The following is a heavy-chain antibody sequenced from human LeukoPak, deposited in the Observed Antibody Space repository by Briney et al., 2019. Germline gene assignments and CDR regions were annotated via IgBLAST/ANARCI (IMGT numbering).Heavy chain of an antibody. J-gene: IGHJ4*02. CDR3: ARVDTAILNDY. CDR1: GFIFSTYA. D-gene: IGHD5-18*01. V-gene: IGHV3-64*01. Sequence: GGSLRLSCAASGFIFSTYAMHWVRQAPGKGLEYVSAITSNGGNTYYANSVKGRFTISRDNPKNTLYLQMGSLRVEDMAVYYCARVDTAILNDYWGQGTLVTVSS. CDR2: ITSNGGNT.